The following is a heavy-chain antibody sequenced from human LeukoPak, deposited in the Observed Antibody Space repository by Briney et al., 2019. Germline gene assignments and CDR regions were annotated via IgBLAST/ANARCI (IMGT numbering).Heavy chain of an antibody. D-gene: IGHD2-2*01. CDR3: ATAPVVVPAAPMWLDP. CDR2: ISANNGNT. J-gene: IGHJ5*02. V-gene: IGHV1-18*01. Sequence: ASVKVSCKATGYTLNTFGITWVRQAPGQGLEWMGWISANNGNTDFEQKFRGRVTMTTDTSTGTAYMELRSLRSDDTAVYYCATAPVVVPAAPMWLDPWGQGTLVIVSS. CDR1: GYTLNTFG.